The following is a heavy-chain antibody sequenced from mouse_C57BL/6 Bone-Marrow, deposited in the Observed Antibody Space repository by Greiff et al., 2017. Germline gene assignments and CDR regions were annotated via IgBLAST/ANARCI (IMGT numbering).Heavy chain of an antibody. J-gene: IGHJ1*03. CDR1: GYTFTSYT. D-gene: IGHD1-1*01. CDR3: ARYGVYGTDWYFDV. Sequence: VQLQQSGAELARPGASVKMSCKASGYTFTSYTMHWVKQRPGQGLEWIGYINPSSGYTKYNQKFKDKATLTAEKSSSTAYMQLSSLTSEDSAVYYCARYGVYGTDWYFDVWGTGTTVTVSS. CDR2: INPSSGYT. V-gene: IGHV1-4*01.